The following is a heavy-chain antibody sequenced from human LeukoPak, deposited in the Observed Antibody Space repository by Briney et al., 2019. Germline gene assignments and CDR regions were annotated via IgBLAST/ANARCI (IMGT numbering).Heavy chain of an antibody. CDR1: GGTFSSYA. V-gene: IGHV1-69*01. J-gene: IGHJ4*02. CDR2: IIPIFGTA. Sequence: SVKVSCKASGGTFSSYAISWVRQAPGQGLEWMGGIIPIFGTANYAQKFQGRVTITADESTSTAYMELSSLRSEDTAVYYCASPPFGGSLAAEWDYWGQGTLVTVSS. CDR3: ASPPFGGSLAAEWDY. D-gene: IGHD3-3*01.